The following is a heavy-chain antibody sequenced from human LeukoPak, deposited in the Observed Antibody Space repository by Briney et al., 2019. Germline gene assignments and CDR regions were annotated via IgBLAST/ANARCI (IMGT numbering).Heavy chain of an antibody. CDR1: GGSINNYY. CDR2: INHSGST. D-gene: IGHD3-3*01. V-gene: IGHV4-34*01. Sequence: SETLSLTCTVSGGSINNYYWSWIRQPPGKGLEWIGEINHSGSTNYNPSLKSRVTISVDTSKNQFSLKLSSVTAADTAVYYCARGKRNDFWSGYYTSFDYWGQETLVTVSS. CDR3: ARGKRNDFWSGYYTSFDY. J-gene: IGHJ4*02.